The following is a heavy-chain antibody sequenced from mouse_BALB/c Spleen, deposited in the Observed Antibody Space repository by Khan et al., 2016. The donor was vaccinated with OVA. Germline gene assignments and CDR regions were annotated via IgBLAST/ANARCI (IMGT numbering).Heavy chain of an antibody. CDR3: ARRTTGYTMDY. J-gene: IGHJ4*01. CDR2: INPRSGYT. CDR1: GYTFTSNT. D-gene: IGHD2-14*01. V-gene: IGHV1-4*01. Sequence: QVQLKESGAELARPGASVRMSCKASGYTFTSNTMHWVKKRPGQGLEWIGYINPRSGYTNFNQNFKDKATLTADKSPSTAYMQLSSLTSEDSAVYSCARRTTGYTMDYWGQGTSVTVSS.